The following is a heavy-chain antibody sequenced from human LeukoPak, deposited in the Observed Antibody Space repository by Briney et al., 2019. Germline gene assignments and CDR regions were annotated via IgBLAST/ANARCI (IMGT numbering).Heavy chain of an antibody. J-gene: IGHJ5*02. CDR1: GCTFSSYA. CDR3: ARAQYSSTSCYSAPCGTWFDP. V-gene: IGHV3-30-3*01. D-gene: IGHD2-2*01. CDR2: ISYDGSNK. Sequence: GRSLRLSCAASGCTFSSYAMHCVRQAPGKGLEWVAVISYDGSNKYYADSLKGRFTISRDNSKNTLYLQMNSLRVEDTAVYYCARAQYSSTSCYSAPCGTWFDPWGQGTLVTVSS.